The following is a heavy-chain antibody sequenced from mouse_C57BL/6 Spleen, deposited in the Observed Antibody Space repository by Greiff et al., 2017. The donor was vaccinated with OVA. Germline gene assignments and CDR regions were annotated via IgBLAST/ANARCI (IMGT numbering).Heavy chain of an antibody. CDR1: GYTFTGYW. J-gene: IGHJ2*01. D-gene: IGHD2-2*01. Sequence: VQLQESGAELMKPGASVKLSCTASGYTFTGYWIEWVKQRPGHGLEWIGEILPGSGSTHYHEKFKGKATFTADTSSNTAYLQLSSLTTEDSAIYYCARRTGNDDYWGQGTTLTVAA. CDR2: ILPGSGST. CDR3: ARRTGNDDY. V-gene: IGHV1-9*01.